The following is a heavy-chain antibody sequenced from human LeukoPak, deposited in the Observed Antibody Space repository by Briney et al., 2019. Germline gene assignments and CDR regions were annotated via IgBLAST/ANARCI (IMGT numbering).Heavy chain of an antibody. D-gene: IGHD6-13*01. CDR2: ISASGRDT. CDR3: AKDAAGPVY. V-gene: IGHV3-23*01. CDR1: GLSFSSYS. Sequence: HPGGSLRLSCVVSGLSFSSYSMTWVRQAPGKGLEWVSGISASGRDTWFPDSVKGRFTISRDNSKNTLFLQMNSLRVEDTAIYYCAKDAAGPVYWGQGTLVTVSS. J-gene: IGHJ4*02.